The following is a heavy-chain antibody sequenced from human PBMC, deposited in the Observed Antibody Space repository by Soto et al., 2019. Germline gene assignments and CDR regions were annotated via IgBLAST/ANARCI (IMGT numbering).Heavy chain of an antibody. Sequence: SETLSLTCTVSGGSFSSYYWSWIRQSPGKGPEWIGYVYDSGTTNYNPSLESRVTISLDTSKNQFSLKLNSVTAADTAMFYCATQGFYRMGVWGRGTTVTVSS. CDR3: ATQGFYRMGV. V-gene: IGHV4-59*12. J-gene: IGHJ6*02. CDR2: VYDSGTT. CDR1: GGSFSSYY.